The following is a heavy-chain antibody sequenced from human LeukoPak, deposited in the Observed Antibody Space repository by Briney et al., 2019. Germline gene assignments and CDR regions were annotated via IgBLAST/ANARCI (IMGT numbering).Heavy chain of an antibody. CDR2: IYHSGST. V-gene: IGHV4-4*02. Sequence: SETLSLTCAVSGGSISSSNWWSWVRQPPGKGLEWIGEIYHSGSTNYNPSLKSRVTISVDKSKKQFSPKLSSVTAADTAVYYCATNSIGYCSGGSCYQVSDYWGQGTLVTVSS. J-gene: IGHJ4*02. CDR3: ATNSIGYCSGGSCYQVSDY. CDR1: GGSISSSNW. D-gene: IGHD2-15*01.